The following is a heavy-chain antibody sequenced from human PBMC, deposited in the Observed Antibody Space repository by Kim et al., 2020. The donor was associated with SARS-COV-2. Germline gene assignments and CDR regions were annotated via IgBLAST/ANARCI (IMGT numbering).Heavy chain of an antibody. J-gene: IGHJ3*02. CDR3: AKPIGYSSSWYSLDAFDI. Sequence: GGSLRLSCAASGFTFSSYGMHWVRQAPGKGLEWVAVISYDGSNKYYADSVKGRFTISRDNSKNTLYLQMNSLRAEDTAVYYCAKPIGYSSSWYSLDAFDIWGRVTMVTVSS. V-gene: IGHV3-30*18. D-gene: IGHD6-13*01. CDR2: ISYDGSNK. CDR1: GFTFSSYG.